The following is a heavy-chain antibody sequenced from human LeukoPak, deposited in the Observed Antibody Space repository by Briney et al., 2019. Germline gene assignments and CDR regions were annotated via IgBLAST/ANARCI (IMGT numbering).Heavy chain of an antibody. J-gene: IGHJ4*02. CDR3: ARGKRIVVVPAAKKLRFDY. CDR1: GGSFSGYY. CDR2: INHSGST. D-gene: IGHD2-2*01. Sequence: PSETLSLTCAVYGGSFSGYYWSWIRQPPGKGLEWIGEINHSGSTNYNPSLKSRVTISVDTSKNQFSLKLSSVTAADTAVYYCARGKRIVVVPAAKKLRFDYWGQGTLVTVSS. V-gene: IGHV4-34*01.